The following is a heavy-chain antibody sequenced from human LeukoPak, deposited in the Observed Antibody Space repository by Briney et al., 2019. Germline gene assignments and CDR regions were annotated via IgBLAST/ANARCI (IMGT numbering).Heavy chain of an antibody. V-gene: IGHV3-66*01. Sequence: GGSLRLACAASGFTVSSYYMTWVRQAPGKGLEWVSVIYSGGSTYYADSVKGRVAISRDNSNNTVFLQMNIVRAEDTAVYYCARSYSNHLFGMDVWGQGTTVTVSS. CDR1: GFTVSSYY. D-gene: IGHD4-11*01. J-gene: IGHJ6*02. CDR3: ARSYSNHLFGMDV. CDR2: IYSGGST.